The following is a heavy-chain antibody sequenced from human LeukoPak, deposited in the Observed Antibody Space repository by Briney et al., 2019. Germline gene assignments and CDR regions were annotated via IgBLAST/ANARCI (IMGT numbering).Heavy chain of an antibody. J-gene: IGHJ4*02. CDR3: ARGISSWISYNPLLDY. CDR1: GYAFTSYD. V-gene: IGHV1-8*01. D-gene: IGHD6-13*01. Sequence: ASVKVSCKASGYAFTSYDINWVRQATGQGLEWMGWMNPNSGNTGYAQKFQGRVTMTRNTSISTAYMELSSLRSEDTAVYYCARGISSWISYNPLLDYWGQGTLVTVSS. CDR2: MNPNSGNT.